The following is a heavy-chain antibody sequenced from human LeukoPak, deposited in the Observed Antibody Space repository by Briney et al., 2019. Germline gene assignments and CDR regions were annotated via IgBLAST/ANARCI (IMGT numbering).Heavy chain of an antibody. J-gene: IGHJ4*02. CDR1: GYTFTGYY. V-gene: IGHV1-2*02. D-gene: IGHD2-15*01. CDR2: INPNSGGT. Sequence: ASVKVSCKASGYTFTGYYMHRVRQAPGQGLEWMGWINPNSGGTNYAQKFQGRVTMTRDTSISTAYMELSRLRSDDTAVYYCARDSAQTRYCSGGSCYSMNLGYWGQGTLVTVSS. CDR3: ARDSAQTRYCSGGSCYSMNLGY.